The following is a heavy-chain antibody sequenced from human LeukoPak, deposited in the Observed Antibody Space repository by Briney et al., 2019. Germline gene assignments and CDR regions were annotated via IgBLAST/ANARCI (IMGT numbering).Heavy chain of an antibody. CDR2: IYYTGNA. CDR1: GDSISSYY. V-gene: IGHV4-59*01. D-gene: IGHD3-22*01. J-gene: IGHJ5*02. Sequence: SETLSLTCTVSGDSISSYYWSWIRQPPGKRLEWIGYIYYTGNALYNPSLKSRVTISLDTSKNQFSLNVRYATAADTAVYYCARGHYDSSSYSAPFDPWGQGIVHSVSS. CDR3: ARGHYDSSSYSAPFDP.